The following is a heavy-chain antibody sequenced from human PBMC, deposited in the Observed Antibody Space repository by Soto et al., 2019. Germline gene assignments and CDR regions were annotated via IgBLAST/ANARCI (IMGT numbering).Heavy chain of an antibody. Sequence: GGSLRLSCAASGFTFSSYGMHWVRQAPGKGLEWVAVIWYDGSNKYYADSVKGRFTISRDNSKNTLYLQMNSLRAEDTAVYYCAREIRVYYYGMDVWGQGTTVTVSS. J-gene: IGHJ6*02. CDR3: AREIRVYYYGMDV. D-gene: IGHD3-10*01. CDR2: IWYDGSNK. CDR1: GFTFSSYG. V-gene: IGHV3-33*01.